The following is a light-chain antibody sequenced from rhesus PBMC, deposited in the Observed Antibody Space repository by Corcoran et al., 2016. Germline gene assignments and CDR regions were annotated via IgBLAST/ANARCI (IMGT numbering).Light chain of an antibody. CDR1: QGIASW. J-gene: IGKJ2*01. CDR2: KAS. V-gene: IGKV1-22*01. Sequence: DIQMTQSPSSLSASVGDTVTITCRARQGIASWLAWYQQKPGKAPKVLSYKASSLQSGVPSRFSGSGSGTDFTNTIRSMQSEDFATDDCQQYSSRPYSFGQGTKVEIK. CDR3: QQYSSRPYS.